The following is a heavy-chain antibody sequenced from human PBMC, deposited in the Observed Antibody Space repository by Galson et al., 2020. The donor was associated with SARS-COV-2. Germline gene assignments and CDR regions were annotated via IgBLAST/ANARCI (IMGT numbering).Heavy chain of an antibody. CDR3: ARCGEGVGLWAFDY. J-gene: IGHJ4*02. D-gene: IGHD1-26*01. V-gene: IGHV3-7*05. CDR2: IKGDGSDK. CDR1: GFTFSGYW. Sequence: TGGSLRLSCEASGFTFSGYWITWVRQAPGKGLEWVANIKGDGSDKNYVDSVKGRFTISRDNAKTSVYLQLNNLRADDTAVYYCARCGEGVGLWAFDYWGQGILITVPS.